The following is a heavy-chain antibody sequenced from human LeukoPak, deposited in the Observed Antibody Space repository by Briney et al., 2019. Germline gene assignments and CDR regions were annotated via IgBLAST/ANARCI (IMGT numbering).Heavy chain of an antibody. J-gene: IGHJ4*02. V-gene: IGHV3-33*01. CDR2: IWYDGSNK. Sequence: SGGSLRLSCAASGFTFSSYGMHWVRQAPGKGLEWVALIWYDGSNKYHADSVKGRFTISRDNSKNTLYLQMNSLRAEGTAVYYCARDSGSYYWGQGTLVTVSS. CDR1: GFTFSSYG. CDR3: ARDSGSYY. D-gene: IGHD5-12*01.